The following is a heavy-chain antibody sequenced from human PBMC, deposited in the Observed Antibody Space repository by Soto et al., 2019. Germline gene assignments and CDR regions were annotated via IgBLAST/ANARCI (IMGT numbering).Heavy chain of an antibody. J-gene: IGHJ5*02. CDR3: SHGQASSALDP. CDR1: GFSLSTSGVG. CDR2: IYCDDDK. D-gene: IGHD2-21*01. V-gene: IGHV2-5*02. Sequence: QITLKESGPTLVKPTQTLTLTCTFSGFSLSTSGVGVGWIRQPPGKALEWLALIYCDDDKRYSPSLKSRLTITKDTSQNQVLLTMTNTHPVDRATFSDSHGQASSALDPWGQGSLVTLSS.